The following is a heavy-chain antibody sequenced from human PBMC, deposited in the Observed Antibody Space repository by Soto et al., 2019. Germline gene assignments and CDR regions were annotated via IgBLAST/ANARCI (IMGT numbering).Heavy chain of an antibody. D-gene: IGHD5-12*01. CDR2: IYYSGST. Sequence: SETLSLTCSVSGDYISSHCWSWIRQPPGKGLEWIGYIYYSGSTYYNPSLKSRVTISVVTSKNQLSLKLSSVTAADTAMYYCAGASTWHPGAFDIWGQGTTVTVSS. J-gene: IGHJ3*02. CDR3: AGASTWHPGAFDI. V-gene: IGHV4-59*11. CDR1: GDYISSHC.